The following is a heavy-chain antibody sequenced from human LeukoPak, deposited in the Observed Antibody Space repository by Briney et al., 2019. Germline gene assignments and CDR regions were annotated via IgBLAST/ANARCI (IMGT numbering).Heavy chain of an antibody. D-gene: IGHD3-22*01. V-gene: IGHV3-23*01. CDR1: GFTFSSYG. J-gene: IGHJ4*02. Sequence: GGSLRLSCAASGFTFSSYGTNWVRQAPGRGLEWVSAISGSGDNTYYADSVKGRFTISRDNSKNTLYLQMNSLRAEDTAVYYCAKGESEYDSSGYFDYWGQGTLVTVSS. CDR2: ISGSGDNT. CDR3: AKGESEYDSSGYFDY.